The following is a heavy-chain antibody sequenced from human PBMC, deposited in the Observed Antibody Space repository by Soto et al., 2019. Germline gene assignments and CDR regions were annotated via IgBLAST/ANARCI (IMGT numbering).Heavy chain of an antibody. CDR1: IFTFSIYS. D-gene: IGHD6-13*01. CDR3: ARDLGYGLFDY. Sequence: LRLSCAASIFTFSIYSVTWVRQAPGKGLEWVSSISSSSSYIYYADSVKGRFTISRDNAKNSLYLQMNSLRAEDTAVYYCARDLGYGLFDYWGQGTLVTVSS. V-gene: IGHV3-21*01. J-gene: IGHJ4*02. CDR2: ISSSSSYI.